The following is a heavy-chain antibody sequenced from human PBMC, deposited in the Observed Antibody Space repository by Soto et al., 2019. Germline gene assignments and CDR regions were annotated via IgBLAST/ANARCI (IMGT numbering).Heavy chain of an antibody. CDR1: GFTFSSYA. J-gene: IGHJ6*02. V-gene: IGHV3-30-3*01. D-gene: IGHD2-2*01. Sequence: PGGSLRLSCAASGFTFSSYAMHWVRQAPAKGQEWVAVISYDGSNKYYADSVKGRFTISRDNSKNTLYLQMNSLRAEDTAVYYCARDFVVVVPAATYYYGMDVWGQGTTVTVSS. CDR3: ARDFVVVVPAATYYYGMDV. CDR2: ISYDGSNK.